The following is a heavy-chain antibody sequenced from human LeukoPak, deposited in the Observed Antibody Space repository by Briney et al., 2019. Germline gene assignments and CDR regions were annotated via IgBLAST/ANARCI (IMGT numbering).Heavy chain of an antibody. CDR3: AKGGREYSSGWSYRYYFDY. CDR2: IWYDGSNK. J-gene: IGHJ4*02. Sequence: PGGSLRLSCAASGFTFSSYGMHWVRQAPGKGLEWVAVIWYDGSNKYYADSVKGRFTISRDNSKNTLYLQMNSLRAEDTAVYYCAKGGREYSSGWSYRYYFDYWGQGTLVTVSS. D-gene: IGHD6-19*01. CDR1: GFTFSSYG. V-gene: IGHV3-33*06.